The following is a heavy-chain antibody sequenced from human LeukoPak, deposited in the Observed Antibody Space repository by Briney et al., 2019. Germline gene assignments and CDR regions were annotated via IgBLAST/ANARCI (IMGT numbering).Heavy chain of an antibody. CDR1: GFTFSSYA. D-gene: IGHD4-17*01. J-gene: IGHJ4*02. CDR3: AKGSYGDYGRFDY. CDR2: ISGSGGST. V-gene: IGHV3-23*01. Sequence: GGSLRLSCAASGFTFSSYAMSWVRQAPGKGLEWVSAISGSGGSTYYADSVKGRFTISRDNSKNTLYLQMNSLRAEDTAVYYSAKGSYGDYGRFDYWGQGTLVTVSS.